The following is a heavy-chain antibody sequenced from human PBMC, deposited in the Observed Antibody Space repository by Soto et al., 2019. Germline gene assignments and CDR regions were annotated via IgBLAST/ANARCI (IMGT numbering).Heavy chain of an antibody. Sequence: SETLSLTCAVSGGSVSVDSYYWAWIRQPPGKGLEWIATIHYRGSTYYATSLKSRVTISIDTSKNQFSLMLASVTATDTAFYYCARLVTTVSTPNYWGQGTLVTVSS. J-gene: IGHJ4*02. CDR2: IHYRGST. CDR1: GGSVSVDSYY. D-gene: IGHD4-17*01. V-gene: IGHV4-39*01. CDR3: ARLVTTVSTPNY.